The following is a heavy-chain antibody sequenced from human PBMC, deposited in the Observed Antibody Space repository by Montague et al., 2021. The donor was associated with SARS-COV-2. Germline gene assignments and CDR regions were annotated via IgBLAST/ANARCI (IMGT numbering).Heavy chain of an antibody. CDR3: ARTEYICNDWFDP. D-gene: IGHD1-20*01. V-gene: IGHV4-59*13. Sequence: SETLSLTCSVSGGSISSYYWSWIRQSPGKGLEWIGYIFHSGITDXXPSLKSRVTISVDMSKNQFSLQLTSVTAADSAVYYCARTEYICNDWFDPWGQGTLVAVSS. CDR1: GGSISSYY. J-gene: IGHJ5*01. CDR2: IFHSGIT.